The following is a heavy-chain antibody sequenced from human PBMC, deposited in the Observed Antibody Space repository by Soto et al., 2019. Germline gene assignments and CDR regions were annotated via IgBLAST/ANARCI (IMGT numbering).Heavy chain of an antibody. CDR2: ISSSSSYI. Sequence: EVQLVESGGGLVKPGGSLRLSCAASGFTFSSYSMNWVRQAPGKGLEWVSSISSSSSYIYYADSVKGRFIISRDNAKNSLYLQMNSLRAEDTAVYYCARQVGGGWFDPWGQGTLVTVSS. CDR3: ARQVGGGWFDP. CDR1: GFTFSSYS. D-gene: IGHD1-26*01. V-gene: IGHV3-21*01. J-gene: IGHJ5*02.